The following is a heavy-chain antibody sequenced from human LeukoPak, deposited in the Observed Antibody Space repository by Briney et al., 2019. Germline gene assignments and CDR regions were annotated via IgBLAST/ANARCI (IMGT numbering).Heavy chain of an antibody. CDR2: ISSSGSTI. CDR1: GFTFSSYE. Sequence: PGGSLRLSCAASGFTFSSYEINWVRQAPGKGLEWVSYISSSGSTIYYADSVKGRFTISRDNAKNSLYLQMNSLRAEDTAVYYCARDHTAMVFDYWGQGTLVTVFS. J-gene: IGHJ4*02. V-gene: IGHV3-48*03. CDR3: ARDHTAMVFDY. D-gene: IGHD5-18*01.